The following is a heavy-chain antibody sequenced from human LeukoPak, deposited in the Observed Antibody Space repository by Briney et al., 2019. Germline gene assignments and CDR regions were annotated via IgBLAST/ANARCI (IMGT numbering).Heavy chain of an antibody. Sequence: GGSLRLSCAASGFIFSSYSMSWVRQAPGRGLEWVSLISGSCGWTYYADSVKGRFTISRDNSKNALYLQMNSLRAEDTAVFYCAKEPRHCGGDCFSLLDYWGQGTLVTVSS. V-gene: IGHV3-23*01. CDR1: GFIFSSYS. D-gene: IGHD2-21*02. CDR2: ISGSCGWT. CDR3: AKEPRHCGGDCFSLLDY. J-gene: IGHJ4*02.